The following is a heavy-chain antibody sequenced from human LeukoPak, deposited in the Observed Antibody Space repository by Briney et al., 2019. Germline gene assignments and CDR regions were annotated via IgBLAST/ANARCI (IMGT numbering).Heavy chain of an antibody. Sequence: GASVKVSCKASGHTFTSYDINWVRQATGQGLEWMGWMNPNSGNTGYAQKFQGRVTITRNTSISTAYMELSSLRSEDTAVYYCARGLTYYDFWSGHDAFDIWGQGTMVTVSS. CDR3: ARGLTYYDFWSGHDAFDI. CDR1: GHTFTSYD. V-gene: IGHV1-8*03. CDR2: MNPNSGNT. J-gene: IGHJ3*02. D-gene: IGHD3-3*01.